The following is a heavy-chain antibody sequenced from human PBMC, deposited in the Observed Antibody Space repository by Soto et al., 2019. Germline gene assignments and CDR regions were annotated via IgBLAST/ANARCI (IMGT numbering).Heavy chain of an antibody. CDR3: ARKPYGMDV. CDR1: GGSFSGYY. CDR2: INHSGST. J-gene: IGHJ6*02. Sequence: PSETLSLTCAVYGGSFSGYYWSWIRQPPGKGLEWIGEINHSGSTNYNPSLKSRVTISVDTSKNQFSLKLSSVTAADTAVYYRARKPYGMDVWGQGTTVTVSS. V-gene: IGHV4-34*01.